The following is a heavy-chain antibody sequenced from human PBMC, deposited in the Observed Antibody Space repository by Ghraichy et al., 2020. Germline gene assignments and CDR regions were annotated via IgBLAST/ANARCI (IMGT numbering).Heavy chain of an antibody. Sequence: ASVKVSCKASGYTFTGHYIHWVRQARGKGLEWMGWNNPNSGATNIAQKVQGRVTVTRDTSTSTAFMELSRLTSDDTAVYYCARGRLDIWGQGTTVTVS. CDR3: ARGRLDI. CDR2: NNPNSGAT. J-gene: IGHJ6*02. CDR1: GYTFTGHY. V-gene: IGHV1-2*02.